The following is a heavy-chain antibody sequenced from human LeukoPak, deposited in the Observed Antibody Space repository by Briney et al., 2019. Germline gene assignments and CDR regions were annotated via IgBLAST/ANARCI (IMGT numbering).Heavy chain of an antibody. D-gene: IGHD2-15*01. J-gene: IGHJ4*02. CDR1: GGTISSGGYF. V-gene: IGHV4-31*03. Sequence: SKTLSLTCTVSGGTISSGGYFWRWLRQHPGKGLEWIGYIYYSGCTYYNQSLKSRVTISVDTSKNQFSLKLSSVTAADTAVDDDIAWATSSGQFGSWGQGTLVTVSS. CDR2: IYYSGCT. CDR3: IAWATSSGQFGS.